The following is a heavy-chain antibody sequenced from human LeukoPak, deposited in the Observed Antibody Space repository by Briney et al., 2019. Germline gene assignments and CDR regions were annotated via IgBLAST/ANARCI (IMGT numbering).Heavy chain of an antibody. CDR3: SRRTLGVADFNAFDI. Sequence: SVNLSCTCAGASFTFYAFSLVWHAHAQGKGWKGGIILIFGAINYAQTFQGRVTITAAKSTATNYMYLKRLRPEDKATYYCSRRTLGVADFNAFDIWGQGTMVTVSS. D-gene: IGHD2-15*01. J-gene: IGHJ3*02. CDR2: IILIFGAI. V-gene: IGHV1-69*06. CDR1: GASFTFYA.